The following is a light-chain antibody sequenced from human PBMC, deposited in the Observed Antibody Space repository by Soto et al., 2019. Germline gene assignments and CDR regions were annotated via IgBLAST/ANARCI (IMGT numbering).Light chain of an antibody. Sequence: ISCTRTSSDVGGYNYVSWYPQHPGKAPKLMIYDVSNRPSGVSNRFSGSKSGNTASLTISGLQTEDEADYYCSSYTSSSTRVFGTGTKVTVL. CDR1: SSDVGGYNY. J-gene: IGLJ1*01. CDR2: DVS. V-gene: IGLV2-14*03. CDR3: SSYTSSSTRV.